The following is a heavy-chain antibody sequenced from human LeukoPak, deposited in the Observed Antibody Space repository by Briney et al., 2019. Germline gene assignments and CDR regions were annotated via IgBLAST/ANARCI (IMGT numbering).Heavy chain of an antibody. CDR3: ARPLSSGWYDYYYMDV. J-gene: IGHJ6*03. CDR2: INWNGGGT. V-gene: IGHV3-20*04. D-gene: IGHD6-19*01. Sequence: GGSLRLSCAASGFTFDDYGMSRVRQAPGKGLEWVSGINWNGGGTGYADSVKGRFTISRDNAKNYLYLQMNSLRAEDTALYYCARPLSSGWYDYYYMDVWGKGTTVTVSS. CDR1: GFTFDDYG.